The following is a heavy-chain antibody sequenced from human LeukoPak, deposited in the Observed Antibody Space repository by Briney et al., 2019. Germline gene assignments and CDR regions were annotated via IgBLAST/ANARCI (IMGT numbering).Heavy chain of an antibody. CDR1: GYTLTELS. D-gene: IGHD3-22*01. J-gene: IGHJ4*02. V-gene: IGHV1-24*01. Sequence: ASVKVSCKVSGYTLTELSMHWVRQAPGKGLEWMGGFDPEDGETIYAQKFQGRVTMTEDTSTDTAYVELSSLRSEDTAVYYCATSVYYYDSSGVSYFDYWGQGTLVTVSS. CDR3: ATSVYYYDSSGVSYFDY. CDR2: FDPEDGET.